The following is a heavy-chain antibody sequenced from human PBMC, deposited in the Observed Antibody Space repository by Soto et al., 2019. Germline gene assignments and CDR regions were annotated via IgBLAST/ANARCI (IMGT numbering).Heavy chain of an antibody. J-gene: IGHJ4*02. CDR3: ARGPLGQLVPFDY. Sequence: PSETLPHTCAVSGGSISSSNWWSWVRQPPGKGLEWIGEIYHSGSTNYNPSLKSRVTISVDKSKNQFSLKLSSVTAADTAVYYCARGPLGQLVPFDYWGQGTLVTVSS. V-gene: IGHV4-4*02. D-gene: IGHD6-6*01. CDR2: IYHSGST. CDR1: GGSISSSNW.